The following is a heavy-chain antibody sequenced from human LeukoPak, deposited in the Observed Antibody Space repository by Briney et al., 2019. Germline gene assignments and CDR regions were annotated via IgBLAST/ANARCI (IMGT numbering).Heavy chain of an antibody. Sequence: SETLSLTCTVSGGSISSGSYYWSWIRQPAGRGLEWIGRIYTSGSTNHNPSLKSRVTISVDTSKNQFSLKLSSVTAADTAVYYCARDSPLGYWGQGTLVTVSS. CDR3: ARDSPLGY. D-gene: IGHD7-27*01. CDR1: GGSISSGSYY. J-gene: IGHJ4*02. V-gene: IGHV4-61*02. CDR2: IYTSGST.